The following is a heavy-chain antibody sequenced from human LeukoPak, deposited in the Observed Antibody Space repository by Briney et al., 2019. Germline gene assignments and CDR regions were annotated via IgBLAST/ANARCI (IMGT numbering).Heavy chain of an antibody. V-gene: IGHV4-34*01. CDR1: GGSFSGYY. Sequence: PSETLSLTCAVYGGSFSGYYWSWIRQPPGKGLEWIGEINHSGSTNYNPSLKSRVTISVDTSQYQFSLKLSSVTAADTAVYYCARGNVVTILAYWGQGTLVTVSS. CDR3: ARGNVVTILAY. J-gene: IGHJ4*02. CDR2: INHSGST. D-gene: IGHD5-12*01.